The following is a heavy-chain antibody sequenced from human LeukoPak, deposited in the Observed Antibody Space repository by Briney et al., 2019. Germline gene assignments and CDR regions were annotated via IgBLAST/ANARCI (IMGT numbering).Heavy chain of an antibody. V-gene: IGHV3-7*03. CDR3: ATSHDSSGND. D-gene: IGHD3-22*01. J-gene: IGHJ4*02. Sequence: PGGSLRPSCAASGFTFSTYWMSWVRQAPGKGLEWVANIKGDGSSKYYMDSVKGRFTISRDNAKSSLYLQMNTLRAEDTAVYYCATSHDSSGNDWGQGTLVTVSS. CDR2: IKGDGSSK. CDR1: GFTFSTYW.